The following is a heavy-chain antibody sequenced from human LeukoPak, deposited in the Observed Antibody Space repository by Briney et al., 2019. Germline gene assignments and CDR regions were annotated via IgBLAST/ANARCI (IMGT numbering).Heavy chain of an antibody. Sequence: SETLSLTCAVYGGSFSGYYWSWIRQPPGKGLEWIGEINHSGSTNYNPSLKSRVTISVDTSKNQFSLKLSSVTAADTAVYYCARGLSFRYYYGSGSYRFDPWGQGTLVTVSS. V-gene: IGHV4-34*01. J-gene: IGHJ5*02. CDR3: ARGLSFRYYYGSGSYRFDP. CDR2: INHSGST. CDR1: GGSFSGYY. D-gene: IGHD3-10*01.